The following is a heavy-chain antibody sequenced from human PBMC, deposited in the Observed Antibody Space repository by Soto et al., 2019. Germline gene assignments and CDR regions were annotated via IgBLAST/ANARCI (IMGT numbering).Heavy chain of an antibody. D-gene: IGHD3-22*01. CDR3: ARGMYDSSGFSNPFDI. J-gene: IGHJ3*02. Sequence: QVQLQESGPGLVKPSETLSLTCTVSGVSISSSYWSWIRQSPGKEMQWIGYIYYSGSVKYNPSLNSPVTISADMSRNQLSLRVTPVTAADTALYYCARGMYDSSGFSNPFDIWGQGTMVTVSS. CDR1: GVSISSSY. V-gene: IGHV4-59*01. CDR2: IYYSGSV.